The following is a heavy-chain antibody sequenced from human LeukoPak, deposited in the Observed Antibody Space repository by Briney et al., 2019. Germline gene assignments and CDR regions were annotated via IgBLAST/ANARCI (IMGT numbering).Heavy chain of an antibody. CDR1: GFTFSGCD. D-gene: IGHD3-3*01. Sequence: GGSLRLSCAASGFTFSGCDMHWVRQAPGKGLEWVGRITTNANKYANAYSASLKCSFTISRDDSKKTVYMHMHSLTNEATSECYCTTYKSGHYWGQGTLVTVSS. CDR2: ITTNANKYAN. J-gene: IGHJ4*02. CDR3: TTYKSGHY. V-gene: IGHV3-73*01.